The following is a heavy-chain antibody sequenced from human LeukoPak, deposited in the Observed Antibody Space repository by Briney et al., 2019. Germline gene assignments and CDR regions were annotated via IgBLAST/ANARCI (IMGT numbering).Heavy chain of an antibody. D-gene: IGHD2-15*01. Sequence: ASVKVSCKASGGTFSSYAISWVRQAPGQGLEWMGGIIPIFGTANYAQKFQGRVTITTDESTSTAYMELSSLRSEDTAVYYCAISGNDAFDIWGQGTMVTVSS. V-gene: IGHV1-69*05. CDR2: IIPIFGTA. CDR3: AISGNDAFDI. CDR1: GGTFSSYA. J-gene: IGHJ3*02.